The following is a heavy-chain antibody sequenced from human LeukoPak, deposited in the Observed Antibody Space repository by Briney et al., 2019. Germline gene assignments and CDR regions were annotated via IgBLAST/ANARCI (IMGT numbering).Heavy chain of an antibody. D-gene: IGHD6-13*01. CDR2: IYHSGST. V-gene: IGHV4-30-2*01. Sequence: KPSQTLSLTCAVSGGSISSGGYSWSWIRQPPGKGLEWIGYIYHSGSTYYNPSLKSRVTISVDTSKNQFSLKLSSVTAADTAVYYCARGLTYSSSWPGHVFDYWGQGTLVTVSS. J-gene: IGHJ4*02. CDR3: ARGLTYSSSWPGHVFDY. CDR1: GGSISSGGYS.